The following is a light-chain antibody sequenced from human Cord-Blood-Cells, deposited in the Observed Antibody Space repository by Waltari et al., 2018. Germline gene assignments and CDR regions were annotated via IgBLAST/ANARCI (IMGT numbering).Light chain of an antibody. CDR1: SSNIGSNY. V-gene: IGLV1-47*01. Sequence: QSVLTQPPSASGTPGQRVTISCSGSSSNIGSNYVYCYQQLPGTAPKLLIYRNTRGPSGVRDRFSGSKSGTSASLAISGLRSEDEADYYCAAWDDSLSGSWVFDGGTKLTVL. J-gene: IGLJ3*02. CDR2: RNT. CDR3: AAWDDSLSGSWV.